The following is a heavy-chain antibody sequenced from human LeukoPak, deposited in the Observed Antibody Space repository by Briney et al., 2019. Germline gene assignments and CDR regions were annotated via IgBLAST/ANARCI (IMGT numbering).Heavy chain of an antibody. CDR1: GFTFSSYA. CDR3: ARLSNWNHFDY. J-gene: IGHJ4*02. CDR2: ISGSGGST. Sequence: GGSLRLSCAASGFTFSSYAMSWVRQAPGKGLEWVSAISGSGGSTYYADSVKGRFTISRDNSKNTLYLRMNSLRADDTAVYYCARLSNWNHFDYWGQGTLVTVSS. V-gene: IGHV3-23*01. D-gene: IGHD1-20*01.